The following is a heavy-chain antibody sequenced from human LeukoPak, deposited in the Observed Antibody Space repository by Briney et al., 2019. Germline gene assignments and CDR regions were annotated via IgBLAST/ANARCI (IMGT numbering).Heavy chain of an antibody. CDR2: IYYSGST. J-gene: IGHJ4*02. V-gene: IGHV4-39*06. CDR1: GGSISSSSYY. CDR3: ARAASDYFDY. D-gene: IGHD6-6*01. Sequence: SETLSLTCTVSGGSISSSSYYWGWIRQPPGKGLEWIGSIYYSGSTYYNPSLKSRVTISVDTSKNQFALKLSSVTAADTAVYYCARAASDYFDYWGQGTLVTVSS.